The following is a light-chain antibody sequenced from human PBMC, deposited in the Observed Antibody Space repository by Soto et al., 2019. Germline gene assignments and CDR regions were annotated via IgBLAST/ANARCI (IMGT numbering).Light chain of an antibody. CDR2: GVS. CDR1: QSVSSGY. CDR3: QQYGSSPLT. V-gene: IGKV3-20*01. Sequence: DIVLTQSPGTVSLSPGERATLSCRASQSVSSGYLAWYQQKPGQAPRLLIYGVSSRATGIPDRFSGSGSGTDFPLTISRLEPEDFAVHYCQQYGSSPLTFGQGTKVEIK. J-gene: IGKJ1*01.